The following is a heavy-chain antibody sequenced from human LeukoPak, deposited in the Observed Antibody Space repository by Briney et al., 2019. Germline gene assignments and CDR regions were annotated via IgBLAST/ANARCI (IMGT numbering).Heavy chain of an antibody. D-gene: IGHD2-2*02. V-gene: IGHV3-7*01. J-gene: IGHJ3*02. CDR2: VNLDGSEK. Sequence: GGSLRLSCAASGFSFSAYWMSWVRQASGKGLEWVANVNLDGSEKYYVDSVRGRFTISRDNAKNSLYLQMNSLRVEDAAVYFCARDVKYPLDIWGQGAMVTVSS. CDR3: ARDVKYPLDI. CDR1: GFSFSAYW.